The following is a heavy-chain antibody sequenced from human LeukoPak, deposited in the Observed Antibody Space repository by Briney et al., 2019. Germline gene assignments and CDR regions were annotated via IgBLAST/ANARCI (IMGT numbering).Heavy chain of an antibody. CDR2: IYHSGST. J-gene: IGHJ4*02. V-gene: IGHV4-38-2*02. CDR3: ATSGPIYYGSGSYYNYFDY. CDR1: GYSISSGYY. Sequence: TSETLSLTCTVSGYSISSGYYWGWIRQPPGKGLEWIGSIYHSGSTYYNPSLKSRVTISVDTSKNQFSLKLSSVTAADTAVYYCATSGPIYYGSGSYYNYFDYWGQGTLVTVSS. D-gene: IGHD3-10*01.